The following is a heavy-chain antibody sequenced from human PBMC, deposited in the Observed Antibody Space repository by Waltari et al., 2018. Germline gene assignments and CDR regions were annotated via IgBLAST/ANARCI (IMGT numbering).Heavy chain of an antibody. D-gene: IGHD3-22*01. CDR1: GGSISSSSYY. J-gene: IGHJ4*02. CDR2: IYYSGSP. V-gene: IGHV4-39*07. CDR3: ARAGGSYYYDSSGSIDY. Sequence: QLQLQESGPGLVKPSETLSLTCTVSGGSISSSSYYWGWIRQPPGKGLEWIGSIYYSGSPYYNPALKSRVTLSVDTSHNHFSLKLSSVTAADTSVYYCARAGGSYYYDSSGSIDYWGQGTLVTVSS.